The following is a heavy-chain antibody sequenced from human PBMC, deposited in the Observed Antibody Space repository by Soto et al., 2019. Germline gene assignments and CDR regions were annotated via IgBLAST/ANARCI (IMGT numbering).Heavy chain of an antibody. V-gene: IGHV1-69*13. Sequence: SVRVSCKASGGTFSSYAISWVRQAPGQGLEWTGGIIPIFGTANYAQKFQGRVTITADESTSTAYMELSRLRSEATAVYYCAGPPELTRIYYYSGLDVWGQGTTVTVSS. CDR1: GGTFSSYA. J-gene: IGHJ6*02. D-gene: IGHD1-7*01. CDR2: IIPIFGTA. CDR3: AGPPELTRIYYYSGLDV.